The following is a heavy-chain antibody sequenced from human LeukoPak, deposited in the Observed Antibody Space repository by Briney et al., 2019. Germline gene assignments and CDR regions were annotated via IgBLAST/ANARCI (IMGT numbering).Heavy chain of an antibody. D-gene: IGHD2-21*02. V-gene: IGHV4-34*01. CDR1: GGSFSGYY. CDR2: INHSGST. Sequence: SETLSLTCAVYGGSFSGYYWSWIRQPPGKGPEWIGEINHSGSTNYNPSLKSRVTISVDTSKNQFSLKLSSVTAADTAVYYCARGYPEDCGGDCYLGLFDYWGQGTLVTVSS. CDR3: ARGYPEDCGGDCYLGLFDY. J-gene: IGHJ4*02.